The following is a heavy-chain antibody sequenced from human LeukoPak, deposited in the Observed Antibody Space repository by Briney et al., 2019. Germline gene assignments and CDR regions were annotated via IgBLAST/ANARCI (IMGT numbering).Heavy chain of an antibody. V-gene: IGHV4-34*01. Sequence: PSETLSLTCAVYGGSFSGYYWSWIRQPPGKGLEWIGEINHSGSTNYNPSLKSRVTISVDTSKNQFSLKLSSVTAADTAVYYCARGAGRITIFGVVIRGNAFDIWGQGTMATVSS. CDR3: ARGAGRITIFGVVIRGNAFDI. CDR1: GGSFSGYY. J-gene: IGHJ3*02. D-gene: IGHD3-3*01. CDR2: INHSGST.